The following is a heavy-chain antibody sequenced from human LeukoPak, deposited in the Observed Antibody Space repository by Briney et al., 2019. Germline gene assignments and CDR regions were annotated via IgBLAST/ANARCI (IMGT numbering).Heavy chain of an antibody. V-gene: IGHV3-11*01. CDR1: GFTFSDYY. D-gene: IGHD3-10*01. CDR2: ISGGAATM. Sequence: GGSLRLSCAASGFTFSDYYMSWIRQAPGKGLEWISSISGGAATMYYAGSMKGRFTISRDHAKNSLYLQMNSLRADDTALYYCARAPGYYGSGSPTGNWFDPWGQGTLVTVSS. J-gene: IGHJ5*02. CDR3: ARAPGYYGSGSPTGNWFDP.